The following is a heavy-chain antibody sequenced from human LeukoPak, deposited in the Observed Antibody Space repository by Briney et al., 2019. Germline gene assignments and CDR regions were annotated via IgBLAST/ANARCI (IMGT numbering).Heavy chain of an antibody. V-gene: IGHV1-2*02. CDR1: GYTFTGYY. CDR2: INPNSGGT. J-gene: IGHJ5*02. CDR3: ASPDYYGSGSYQFDP. Sequence: ASVKVSCKASGYTFTGYYMHWVRQAPGQGLEWMGWINPNSGGTNYAQKFQGRVTMTSDTSISTGYMQLSSLTSDDTAFYYCASPDYYGSGSYQFDPWGQGTLVTVSS. D-gene: IGHD3-10*01.